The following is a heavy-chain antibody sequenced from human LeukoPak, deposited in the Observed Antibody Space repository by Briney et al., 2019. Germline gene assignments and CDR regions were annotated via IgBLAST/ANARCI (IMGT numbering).Heavy chain of an antibody. J-gene: IGHJ3*02. CDR1: GGSLNSTNW. V-gene: IGHV4-4*02. CDR2: IYYSGTT. Sequence: SGTLSLTCAVSGGSLNSTNWWSWVRQPPGKGLEWIGSIYYSGTTYYNPSLKSRVTISVDTSKNQFSLKLSSVTATDTAVYYCARRTTGTHADAFDIWGQGTKVTVSS. D-gene: IGHD1-1*01. CDR3: ARRTTGTHADAFDI.